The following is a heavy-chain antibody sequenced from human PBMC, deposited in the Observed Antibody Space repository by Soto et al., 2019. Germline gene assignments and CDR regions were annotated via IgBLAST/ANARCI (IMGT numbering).Heavy chain of an antibody. V-gene: IGHV3-30*18. CDR3: AKLGFDSSGASSVFDF. D-gene: IGHD3-22*01. Sequence: GVSLRLCYTASGVKCVSHGIRWVRKAPGRGLEWVTSVSYDGTNKYYADSVKGRFTISRDNSKNSLYLQMNSLRVEDTAVYYCAKLGFDSSGASSVFDFWGQGTLVTVSS. CDR1: GVKCVSHG. CDR2: VSYDGTNK. J-gene: IGHJ4*02.